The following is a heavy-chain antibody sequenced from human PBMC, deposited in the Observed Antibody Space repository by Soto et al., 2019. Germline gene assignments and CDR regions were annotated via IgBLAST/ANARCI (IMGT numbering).Heavy chain of an antibody. Sequence: SESLSLTXTVSGGSICSYYCSWIRQPAGKGLEWIGSIYNSGRSSYNPSLKSRVTMSVDTSNNQFSLKLSSVTAADTAVYYCARDHRTNYVAWFDTWGQGTLVTVSS. CDR3: ARDHRTNYVAWFDT. V-gene: IGHV4-4*07. CDR1: GGSICSYY. D-gene: IGHD4-4*01. J-gene: IGHJ5*02. CDR2: IYNSGRS.